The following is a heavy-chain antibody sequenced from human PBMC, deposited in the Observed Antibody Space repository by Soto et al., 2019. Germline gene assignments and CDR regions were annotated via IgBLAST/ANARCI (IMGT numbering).Heavy chain of an antibody. D-gene: IGHD4-4*01. J-gene: IGHJ6*02. V-gene: IGHV3-30*18. CDR2: ISYDGSNK. CDR3: AKDKFVTTVTTYYYGMDV. Sequence: LRLSCAASGFTFSSYGMHWVRQAPGKGLEWVAVISYDGSNKYYADSVKGRFTISRDNSKNTLYLQMNSLRAEDTAVYYCAKDKFVTTVTTYYYGMDVWGQGTTVTVSS. CDR1: GFTFSSYG.